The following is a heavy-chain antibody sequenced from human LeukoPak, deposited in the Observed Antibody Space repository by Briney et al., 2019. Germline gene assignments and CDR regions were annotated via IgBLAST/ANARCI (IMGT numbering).Heavy chain of an antibody. V-gene: IGHV1-2*02. CDR1: GYTFTGYY. CDR3: ARSSYSGYDIGVL. J-gene: IGHJ4*02. CDR2: INTNSGGT. D-gene: IGHD5-12*01. Sequence: VASVKVSCKASGYTFTGYYMHWVRQAPGQGLEWMGWINTNSGGTNYAQKFQGRFTMTRDTSISTAYMQLSRLRSDDTAVYYCARSSYSGYDIGVLWGQGTLVTVSS.